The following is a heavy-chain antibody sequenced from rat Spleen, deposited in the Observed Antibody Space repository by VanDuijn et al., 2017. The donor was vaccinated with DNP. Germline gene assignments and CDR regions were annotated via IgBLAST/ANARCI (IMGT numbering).Heavy chain of an antibody. CDR1: GFTFSNYG. D-gene: IGHD5-1*01. V-gene: IGHV5S23*01. CDR3: ATHGTFVY. Sequence: EVQLVESGGGLVQPGRSLKLSCAASGFTFSNYGMAWVRQAPTKGLEWVASITNSGGSIYYRDSVKGRFTISRDNAKSTLYLQMDSLRSEDTATYYCATHGTFVYWGQGTLVTVSS. CDR2: ITNSGGSI. J-gene: IGHJ3*01.